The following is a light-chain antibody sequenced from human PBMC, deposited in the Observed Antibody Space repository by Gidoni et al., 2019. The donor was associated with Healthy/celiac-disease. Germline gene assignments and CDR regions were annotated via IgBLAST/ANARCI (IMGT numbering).Light chain of an antibody. CDR2: AAS. J-gene: IGKJ1*01. CDR1: QSISSY. CDR3: QQNNSTPGT. Sequence: DLQMTPSPSTLSASVGDRVTITCRASQSISSYLDWYQQKPGKAPKLLIYAASSLQSGVPSRFSGSGSGTEFTLTISSLQPEDFATYYCQQNNSTPGTFGQGTKVDIK. V-gene: IGKV1-39*01.